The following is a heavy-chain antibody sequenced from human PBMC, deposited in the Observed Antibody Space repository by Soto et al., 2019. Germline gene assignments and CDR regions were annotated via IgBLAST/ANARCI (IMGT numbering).Heavy chain of an antibody. CDR1: GFTFSSYG. D-gene: IGHD3-16*02. CDR2: ISYDGSNK. J-gene: IGHJ6*02. V-gene: IGHV3-30*18. Sequence: GESLKISCAASGFTFSSYGMHWVLQAPCKGLEWVAVISYDGSNKYYADSVKGRFTISRDNSKNTLYLQMNSLRAEDTAVYYCAKDRLNYVWGSYPFYGMDVWGQGTTVTVSS. CDR3: AKDRLNYVWGSYPFYGMDV.